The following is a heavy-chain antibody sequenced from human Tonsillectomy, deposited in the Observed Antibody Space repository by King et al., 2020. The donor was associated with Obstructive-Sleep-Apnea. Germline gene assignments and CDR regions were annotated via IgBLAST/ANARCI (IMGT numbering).Heavy chain of an antibody. CDR3: AGDVDGEHFDS. V-gene: IGHV3-7*01. D-gene: IGHD4-17*01. J-gene: IGHJ4*02. CDR1: GFTFSGYW. Sequence: EVQLVESGGGLVQPGGSLRLSCVASGFTFSGYWMSWVRQAPGKGLEWMANINQDGSEIHYVDSVQGRFTISRDNAKNSLYLQMNSLRAEDSAVYYCAGDVDGEHFDSWGQGTLVTVSS. CDR2: INQDGSEI.